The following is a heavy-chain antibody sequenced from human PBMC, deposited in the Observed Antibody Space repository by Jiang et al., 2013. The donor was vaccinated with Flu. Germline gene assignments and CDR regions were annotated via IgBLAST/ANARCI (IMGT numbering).Heavy chain of an antibody. Sequence: PGLVKPSETLSLTCTVSGGSISNTTYYWGWIRQPPGKGLEWIGSIHHSGSAYYNPSLRSRVTMSVDTSNNQFSLKLYSMTAADTAVYYCARHIWGGTHLQWFDPWGQGTLVT. V-gene: IGHV4-39*01. CDR1: GGSISNTTYY. J-gene: IGHJ5*02. CDR3: ARHIWGGTHLQWFDP. CDR2: IHHSGSA. D-gene: IGHD1-26*01.